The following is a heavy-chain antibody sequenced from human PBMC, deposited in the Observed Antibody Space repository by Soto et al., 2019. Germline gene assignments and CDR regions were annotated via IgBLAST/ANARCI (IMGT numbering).Heavy chain of an antibody. J-gene: IGHJ5*02. D-gene: IGHD6-13*01. CDR3: AKSPAAAGTVWFDP. CDR1: GFTFSSYA. CDR2: ISGSGGST. V-gene: IGHV3-23*01. Sequence: GGSLRLSCAASGFTFSSYAMSWVRQAPGKGLEWVSAISGSGGSTYYADSVKGRFTISRDNSKNTLYLQMNSLRAEDTAVYYCAKSPAAAGTVWFDPWGQGTLVTSPQ.